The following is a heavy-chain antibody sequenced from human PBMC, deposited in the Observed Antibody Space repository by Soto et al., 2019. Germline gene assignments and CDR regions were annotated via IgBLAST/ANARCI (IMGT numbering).Heavy chain of an antibody. CDR3: ARWRGDYYGSSGYGHDY. D-gene: IGHD3-22*01. CDR1: GYTFTSYA. V-gene: IGHV1-3*01. J-gene: IGHJ4*02. Sequence: GASVKVSCKASGYTFTSYAMHWVRQAPGQRLEWMGWINAGNGNTKYSQKFQGRVTITRDTSASTAYMELSSLRSEDTAVYYCARWRGDYYGSSGYGHDYWGQGTLVTVSS. CDR2: INAGNGNT.